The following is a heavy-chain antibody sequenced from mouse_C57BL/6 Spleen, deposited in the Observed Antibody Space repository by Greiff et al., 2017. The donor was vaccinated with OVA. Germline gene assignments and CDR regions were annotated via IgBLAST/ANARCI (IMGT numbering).Heavy chain of an antibody. Sequence: DVKLQESGPGLVKPSQSLSLTCSVTGYSITSGYYWNWIRQFPGNKLEWMGYISYDGSNNYNPSLKNRISITRDTSKNQFFLKLNSVTTEDTATYYCARAGDYVVWYFDVWGTGTTVTVSS. J-gene: IGHJ1*03. V-gene: IGHV3-6*01. CDR2: ISYDGSN. D-gene: IGHD2-4*01. CDR3: ARAGDYVVWYFDV. CDR1: GYSITSGYY.